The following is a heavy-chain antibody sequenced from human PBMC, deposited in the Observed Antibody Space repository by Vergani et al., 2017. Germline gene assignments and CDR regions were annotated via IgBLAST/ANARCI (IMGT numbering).Heavy chain of an antibody. J-gene: IGHJ4*02. CDR1: GGSISSSSYY. D-gene: IGHD6-25*01. CDR2: IYYSGST. Sequence: QLQLQESGPGLVKPSETLSLTCTVSGGSISSSSYYWGWIRQPPGKGLEWIGSIYYSGSTYYNPSLKSRVTISVDTSKNQFSLKLSSVTAADTAVYYCARLGRRLYVDYWGQGTLVTVSS. V-gene: IGHV4-39*01. CDR3: ARLGRRLYVDY.